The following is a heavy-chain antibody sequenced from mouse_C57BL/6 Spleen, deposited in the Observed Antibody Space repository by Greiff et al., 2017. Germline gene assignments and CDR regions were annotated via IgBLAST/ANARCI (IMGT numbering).Heavy chain of an antibody. J-gene: IGHJ2*01. D-gene: IGHD1-1*01. CDR3: VPCTTAVSYFDY. V-gene: IGHV1-19*01. Sequence: VQLQQSGPVLVKPGASVKMSCKASGYTFTDYYMNWVKQSHGKSLEWIGVINPYNGGTSYNQKFKGKATLTVDKSSSTAYMELNSLTSEDSAVYYCVPCTTAVSYFDYWGQGTTLTVSS. CDR2: INPYNGGT. CDR1: GYTFTDYY.